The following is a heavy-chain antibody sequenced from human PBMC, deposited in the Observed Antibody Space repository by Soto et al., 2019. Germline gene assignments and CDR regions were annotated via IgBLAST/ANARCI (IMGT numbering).Heavy chain of an antibody. Sequence: SLRLSCAASGFTSSSYAMHWVRQAPGKGLEWVAVISYDGSNKYYADSVKGRFTISRDNSKNTLYLQMSSLRAEDTAVYYCVKDRLEAYYDILTDAFDIWGQGTMVTVSS. D-gene: IGHD3-9*01. CDR2: ISYDGSNK. CDR1: GFTSSSYA. V-gene: IGHV3-30*14. J-gene: IGHJ3*02. CDR3: VKDRLEAYYDILTDAFDI.